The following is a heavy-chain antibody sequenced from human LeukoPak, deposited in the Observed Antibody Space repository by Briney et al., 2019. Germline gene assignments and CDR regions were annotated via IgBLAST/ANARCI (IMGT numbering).Heavy chain of an antibody. V-gene: IGHV1-8*01. D-gene: IGHD2-2*01. CDR1: GYTFTSYD. CDR3: ARRGLGYCSSTSCYRKNWFDP. Sequence: ASVKVSCKASGYTFTSYDINWVRQATGQGLEWMGWMNPHSGNTGYAQKFQGRVTMTRNTSISTAYMELSSLRSEDTAVYYCARRGLGYCSSTSCYRKNWFDPWGQGTLVTVSS. J-gene: IGHJ5*02. CDR2: MNPHSGNT.